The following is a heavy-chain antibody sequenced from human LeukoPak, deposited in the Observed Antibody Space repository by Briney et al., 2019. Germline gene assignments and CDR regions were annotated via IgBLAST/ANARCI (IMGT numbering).Heavy chain of an antibody. CDR1: GFTFSSYS. J-gene: IGHJ4*02. V-gene: IGHV3-48*01. CDR3: AKEGYYDFWSGYSDY. CDR2: ISSSSSTI. D-gene: IGHD3-3*01. Sequence: GGSLRLSCAASGFTFSSYSMNWVRQAPGKGLEWVSYISSSSSTIYYADSVKGRFTIFRDNAKNSLYLQMNSLRAEDTAVYYCAKEGYYDFWSGYSDYWGQGTLVTVSS.